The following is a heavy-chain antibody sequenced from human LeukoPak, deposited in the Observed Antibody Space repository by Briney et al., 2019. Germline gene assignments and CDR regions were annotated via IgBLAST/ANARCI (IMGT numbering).Heavy chain of an antibody. V-gene: IGHV3-30-3*01. D-gene: IGHD3-22*01. Sequence: GGSLRLSCAASGFTFSSYAMHWVRQAPGKGLEWVAAISYDGSNKYYADSVKGRFTISRDNSKNTLYLQMNSLRAEDTAVYYCARVDLVRWWSSGFSYYFDYWGQGTLVTVSS. CDR1: GFTFSSYA. CDR2: ISYDGSNK. J-gene: IGHJ4*02. CDR3: ARVDLVRWWSSGFSYYFDY.